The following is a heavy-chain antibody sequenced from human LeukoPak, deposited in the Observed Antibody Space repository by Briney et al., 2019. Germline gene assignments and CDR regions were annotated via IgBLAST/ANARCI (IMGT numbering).Heavy chain of an antibody. Sequence: ASVKVSCKASGYTFTGYYMHWVRQAPGQGLEWMGWINPNSGGTNYAQKFQGRVTMTRDTSISTAYMELSRLRSDDTAVYYCAEQDSSGWFPFDYWGQGTLVTVSS. CDR2: INPNSGGT. CDR3: AEQDSSGWFPFDY. J-gene: IGHJ4*02. V-gene: IGHV1-2*02. D-gene: IGHD6-19*01. CDR1: GYTFTGYY.